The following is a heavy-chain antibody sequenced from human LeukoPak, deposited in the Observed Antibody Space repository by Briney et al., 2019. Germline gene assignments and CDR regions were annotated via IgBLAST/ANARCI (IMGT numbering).Heavy chain of an antibody. CDR2: INPNGDST. CDR3: ARYLGGYSAYVVNDPYEF. D-gene: IGHD5-12*01. Sequence: GGSLRLSCAGSGFTFSVYSMHWVRHAPGRGLEYVSAINPNGDSTYYANSVKGRFTISRDNSKNTLYLQMGSLRAEDMAMYYCARYLGGYSAYVVNDPYEFWGQGTLVTVSS. V-gene: IGHV3-64*01. CDR1: GFTFSVYS. J-gene: IGHJ4*02.